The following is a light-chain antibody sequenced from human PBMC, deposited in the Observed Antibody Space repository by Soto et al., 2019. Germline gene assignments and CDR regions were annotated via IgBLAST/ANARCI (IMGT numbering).Light chain of an antibody. CDR3: MQAVQTPFT. J-gene: IGKJ3*01. V-gene: IGKV2-28*01. Sequence: DIVMTQSPLSLPVTPGEPASISCRSSQSLLHSNGYNYLDWYLQKPGQSPQLLIYLGSNRASGVPDRFSGSGSGTDFTLKISRVEAEDVGVYYCMQAVQTPFTFGPRTKVDIK. CDR1: QSLLHSNGYNY. CDR2: LGS.